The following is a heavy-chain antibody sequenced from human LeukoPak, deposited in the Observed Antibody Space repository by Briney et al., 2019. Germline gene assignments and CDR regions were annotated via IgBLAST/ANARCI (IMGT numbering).Heavy chain of an antibody. CDR1: GYTFTSYV. D-gene: IGHD3-3*01. J-gene: IGHJ4*02. CDR2: INPNSGGT. CDR3: ARWSGYFDY. Sequence: ASVKVSCKAPGYTFTSYVISWVRQAAGQGLEWMGWINPNSGGTNYAQKFQGRVTMTRDTSISTAYMVLSRLRSDDTAVYYCARWSGYFDYWGQGTLVTVSS. V-gene: IGHV1-2*02.